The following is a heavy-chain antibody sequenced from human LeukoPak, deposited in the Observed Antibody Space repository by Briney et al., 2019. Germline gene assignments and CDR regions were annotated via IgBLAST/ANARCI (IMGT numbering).Heavy chain of an antibody. CDR2: IIPIFGTA. Sequence: SVKVSCKASGGTFSSYAISWVRQAPGQGLEWMGGIIPIFGTANYAQKFQGRVTITADKSTSTAYMELSSLRSKDTAVYYCATLQQLVRSYYYYMDVWGKGTTVTVSS. J-gene: IGHJ6*03. D-gene: IGHD6-13*01. CDR3: ATLQQLVRSYYYYMDV. V-gene: IGHV1-69*06. CDR1: GGTFSSYA.